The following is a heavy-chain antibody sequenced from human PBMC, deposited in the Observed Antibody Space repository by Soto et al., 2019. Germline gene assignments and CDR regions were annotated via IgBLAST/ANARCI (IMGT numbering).Heavy chain of an antibody. V-gene: IGHV4-59*12. D-gene: IGHD3-9*01. CDR1: GGSISSYY. CDR3: ARVGSIDWNFDS. CDR2: IYYSGST. J-gene: IGHJ4*02. Sequence: PSETLSLTCTVSGGSISSYYWSWIRQPPGKGLEWIGYIYYSGSTNYNPSLRSRVTMSVDTSKNQFSLKLNYVTAADTAIYYCARVGSIDWNFDSWGQGILITVFS.